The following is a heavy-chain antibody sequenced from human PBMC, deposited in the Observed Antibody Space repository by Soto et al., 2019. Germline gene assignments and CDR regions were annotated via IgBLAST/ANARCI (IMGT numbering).Heavy chain of an antibody. V-gene: IGHV3-11*01. Sequence: QVQLVESGGGLVKPGGSLRLSCAASGFSFSDYYMSWIRQAPGKGLEWVSYISFSDNSIYYADSVMGRFTISRDNAKNSLYLQMNSLRAEDTAVYYCARDIEPPGLFFDYWGQGTLVTVSS. D-gene: IGHD6-13*01. CDR2: ISFSDNSI. CDR1: GFSFSDYY. CDR3: ARDIEPPGLFFDY. J-gene: IGHJ4*02.